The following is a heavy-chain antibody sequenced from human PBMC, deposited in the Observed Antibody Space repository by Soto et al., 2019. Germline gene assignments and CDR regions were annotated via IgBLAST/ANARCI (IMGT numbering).Heavy chain of an antibody. CDR1: RASIRSFS. V-gene: IGHV4-59*08. CDR2: ISYSGNP. CDR3: ARHYSADPFDY. Sequence: ASETLSLTCTVSRASIRSFSWSWIRQPPGKGLEWIGHISYSGNPDYNPSLNSRVTISVDTSKNQFSLKLTSVTAADTAVYYCARHYSADPFDYWGQGTLVTVSS. J-gene: IGHJ4*02. D-gene: IGHD2-21*01.